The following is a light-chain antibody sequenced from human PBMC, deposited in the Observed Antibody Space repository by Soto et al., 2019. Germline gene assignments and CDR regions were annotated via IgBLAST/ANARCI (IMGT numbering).Light chain of an antibody. V-gene: IGKV3-15*01. CDR3: QQYSNWPPRRT. CDR1: QSVSSD. Sequence: DTVMTQSPATLSVSPGESATLSCRASQSVSSDLAWYQQKPGQAPRLLIYGASNRAAGIPARFSGSGSGTEFTLTISSLQSEDFAVYYCQQYSNWPPRRTFGQGTKVEIK. CDR2: GAS. J-gene: IGKJ1*01.